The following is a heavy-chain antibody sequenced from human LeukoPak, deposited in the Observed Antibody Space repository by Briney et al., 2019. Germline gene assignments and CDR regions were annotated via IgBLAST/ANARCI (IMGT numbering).Heavy chain of an antibody. CDR3: TRYYYDGSGYYYLFDY. CDR1: GFTFSGSA. CDR2: IRSKTNSYAT. Sequence: GGSLRLSCAASGFTFSGSAMHWVRQASGKGLEWVGRIRSKTNSYATAYAASVKGRFTISRDDSKNTAYLRMNSLKTEDTAVYYCTRYYYDGSGYYYLFDYWGQGTLVTVSS. V-gene: IGHV3-73*01. J-gene: IGHJ4*02. D-gene: IGHD3-22*01.